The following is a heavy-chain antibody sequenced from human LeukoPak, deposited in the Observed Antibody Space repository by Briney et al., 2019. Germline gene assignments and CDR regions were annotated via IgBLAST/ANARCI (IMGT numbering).Heavy chain of an antibody. CDR3: VRSVGSSGWYGEFDY. D-gene: IGHD6-19*01. V-gene: IGHV1-46*01. J-gene: IGHJ4*02. CDR2: INPSGGST. Sequence: ASVKVSCKASGYTFTSYYMRWVRQAPGHGLEWMGIINPSGGSTSYVQKLQGRVTMTRDTSTSTVYMEVSSLRSEDTAVYFCVRSVGSSGWYGEFDYWGQGTLVTVSS. CDR1: GYTFTSYY.